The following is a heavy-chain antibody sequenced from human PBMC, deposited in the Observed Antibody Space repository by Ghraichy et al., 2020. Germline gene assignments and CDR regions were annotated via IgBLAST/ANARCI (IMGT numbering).Heavy chain of an antibody. D-gene: IGHD2-21*01. CDR1: GFTLSGYS. CDR2: ITSSSRFI. V-gene: IGHV3-48*02. CDR3: ARGSRVVRYYYYDGMDV. J-gene: IGHJ6*02. Sequence: ESLNISCVGSGFTLSGYSMNWVRQAPGRGLEWVSYITSSSRFISYADSVKGRFTVSRDNVQNSLYLQMISLRDDDTAVYYCARGSRVVRYYYYDGMDVWGQGTTVTVSS.